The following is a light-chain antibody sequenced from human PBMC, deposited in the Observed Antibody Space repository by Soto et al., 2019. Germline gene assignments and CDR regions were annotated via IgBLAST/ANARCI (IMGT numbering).Light chain of an antibody. J-gene: IGLJ2*01. V-gene: IGLV2-18*02. CDR3: SSYAASTTLL. Sequence: QSVLTQPPSVSGSPRQSVTIFCIGTSSDVGTYHRVSWYQAPPGTAPKLIIYEVHYRPSGVPDRFSGSKSGNTAALTISGLQAEDEADYYYSSYAASTTLLFGGGTKLTVL. CDR1: SSDVGTYHR. CDR2: EVH.